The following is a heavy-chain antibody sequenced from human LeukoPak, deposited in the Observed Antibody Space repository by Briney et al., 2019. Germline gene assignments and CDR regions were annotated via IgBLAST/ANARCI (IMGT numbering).Heavy chain of an antibody. CDR1: GFTFSDYY. Sequence: PGGSLRLSCAASGFTFSDYYMSWIRQAPGKGLEWVSYISSSGSTIYYADSVKGRFTISRDNAKNSLYLQMNSLRAEDTAVYYCARVARDKPYGDYVGEFDYWGQGTLVTVSS. CDR3: ARVARDKPYGDYVGEFDY. CDR2: ISSSGSTI. V-gene: IGHV3-11*04. J-gene: IGHJ4*02. D-gene: IGHD4-17*01.